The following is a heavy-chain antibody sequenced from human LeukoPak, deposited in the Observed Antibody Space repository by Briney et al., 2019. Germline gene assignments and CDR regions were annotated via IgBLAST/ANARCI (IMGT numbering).Heavy chain of an antibody. Sequence: TGGSLRLSCAASGFTFDDYAMHWVRQAPGKGLEWVSGISWNSGSIGYADSVKGRFTISRDNAKNSLYLQMNSLRAEDTALYYCAKGTDYGDYEWGVDYWGQGTLVTVSS. J-gene: IGHJ4*02. CDR2: ISWNSGSI. CDR3: AKGTDYGDYEWGVDY. V-gene: IGHV3-9*01. D-gene: IGHD4-17*01. CDR1: GFTFDDYA.